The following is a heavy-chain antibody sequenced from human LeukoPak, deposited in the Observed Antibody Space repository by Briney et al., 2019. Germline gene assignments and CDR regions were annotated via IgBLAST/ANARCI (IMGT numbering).Heavy chain of an antibody. J-gene: IGHJ6*02. V-gene: IGHV4-34*01. CDR3: ARGRRVTMVRGVIGGMDV. CDR2: INHSGST. CDR1: GGSFSGYY. Sequence: ETLSLTCAVYGGSFSGYYWSWIRQSPGKGLEWIGEINHSGSTNYTPSLKSRVTISLDTSKNQFSLKLSSVTAADTAVYYCARGRRVTMVRGVIGGMDVWGQGTTVTVSS. D-gene: IGHD3-10*01.